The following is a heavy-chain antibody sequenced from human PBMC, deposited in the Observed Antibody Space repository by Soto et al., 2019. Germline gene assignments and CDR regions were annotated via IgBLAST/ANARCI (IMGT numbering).Heavy chain of an antibody. CDR2: ISSSSSYT. J-gene: IGHJ2*01. CDR1: GFTFSDYY. CDR3: ARDRGIAAASYRYFDL. V-gene: IGHV3-11*05. Sequence: GESLRLSCAASGFTFSDYYMSWIRQAPGKGLEWVSYISSSSSYTNYADSVKGRFTISRDNAKNSLYLQMNSLRAEDTAVYYCARDRGIAAASYRYFDLWGRGTLVTVSS. D-gene: IGHD6-13*01.